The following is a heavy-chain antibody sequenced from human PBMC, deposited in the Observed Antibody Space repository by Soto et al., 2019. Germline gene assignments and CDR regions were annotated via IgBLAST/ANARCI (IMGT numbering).Heavy chain of an antibody. Sequence: ASVKVSCKASGYTFTSYYMHWVRQAPGQGLEWMGIINPGGGSTSYAQKFQGRVTMTRDTSTSIAYMELRSLRSDDTAVYYCASDYSYGMFGYWGQGTLVTVSS. CDR1: GYTFTSYY. CDR2: INPGGGST. D-gene: IGHD5-18*01. J-gene: IGHJ4*02. V-gene: IGHV1-46*01. CDR3: ASDYSYGMFGY.